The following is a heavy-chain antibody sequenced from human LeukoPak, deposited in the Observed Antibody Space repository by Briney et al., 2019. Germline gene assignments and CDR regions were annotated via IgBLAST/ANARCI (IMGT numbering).Heavy chain of an antibody. V-gene: IGHV4-31*03. CDR3: ARGTVEKKWELLSY. CDR2: TYYSGST. J-gene: IGHJ4*02. D-gene: IGHD1-26*01. Sequence: SETLSLTCTVSGGSISSGGYYWSWIRQHPGKGLEWIGYTYYSGSTYYNPSLKSRVTISVDTSKNQFSLKLSSVTAADTAVYYCARGTVEKKWELLSYWGQGTLVTVSS. CDR1: GGSISSGGYY.